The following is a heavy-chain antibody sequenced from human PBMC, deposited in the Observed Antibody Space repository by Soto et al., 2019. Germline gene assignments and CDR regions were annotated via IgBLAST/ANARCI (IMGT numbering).Heavy chain of an antibody. CDR3: ARDGYSSSSTDY. CDR2: IWYDGSNK. Sequence: GGSLRLSCAASGFTFSSYGMHWVRQAPGKGLEWVAVIWYDGSNKYYADSVKGRFTISRDNSKNTLYLQMNSLRAEDTAVYYCARDGYSSSSTDYWGQGTLVTVSS. CDR1: GFTFSSYG. D-gene: IGHD6-6*01. J-gene: IGHJ4*02. V-gene: IGHV3-33*01.